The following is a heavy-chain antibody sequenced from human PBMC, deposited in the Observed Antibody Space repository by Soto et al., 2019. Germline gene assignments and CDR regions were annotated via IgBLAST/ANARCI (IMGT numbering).Heavy chain of an antibody. D-gene: IGHD3-22*01. V-gene: IGHV1-69*01. CDR2: IIPIFGTA. CDR3: ASFNPGRYYYDSSGYDITDYGMDV. CDR1: GDAISRYA. J-gene: IGHJ6*02. Sequence: SLKGYCKSSGDAISRYAISWVRQKTGQGLEWMGGIIPIFGTANYAQKFQGRVTITADESTSTAYMELSSLRSEDTAVYYCASFNPGRYYYDSSGYDITDYGMDVWGQGTTVTVSS.